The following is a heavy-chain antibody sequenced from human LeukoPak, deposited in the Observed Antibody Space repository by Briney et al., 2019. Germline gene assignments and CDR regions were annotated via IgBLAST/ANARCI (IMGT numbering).Heavy chain of an antibody. J-gene: IGHJ6*03. CDR1: GGTFTGYC. Sequence: ASVKVSCKASGGTFTGYCMHWVRQAPGQGLEWMGRINPNSGGTNYAQKFQGRVTMTRDTSISTAYMELSRLRSDDTAVYYCARGRVYYYYYMDVWGKGTTVTVSS. CDR3: ARGRVYYYYYMDV. V-gene: IGHV1-2*06. CDR2: INPNSGGT.